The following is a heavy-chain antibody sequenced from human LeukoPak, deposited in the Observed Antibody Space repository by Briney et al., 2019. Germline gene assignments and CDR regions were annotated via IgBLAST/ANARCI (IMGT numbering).Heavy chain of an antibody. V-gene: IGHV4-61*01. J-gene: IGHJ4*02. D-gene: IGHD6-13*01. CDR2: IYYSGST. Sequence: PSVTLSLTCTVSGGSVSSGSYYWSWIRQPPGKGLEWIGYIYYSGSTNYNPSLKSRVTISVDTSKNQFSLKLSSVTAADTAVYYCARIAAAGIDYWGQGTLVTVSS. CDR1: GGSVSSGSYY. CDR3: ARIAAAGIDY.